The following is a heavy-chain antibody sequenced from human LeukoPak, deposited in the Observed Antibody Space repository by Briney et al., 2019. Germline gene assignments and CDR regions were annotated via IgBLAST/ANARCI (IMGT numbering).Heavy chain of an antibody. Sequence: PGGSLRLSCAASGFTFSDYYMSWIRQAPGKGLEWVSYISSGGSTIYYADSVKGRFTISRDNAKNSLYLQMNSLRAEDTAVYYCARGNEGVWFGELLIRTLGAFDIWGQGTMVTVSS. CDR3: ARGNEGVWFGELLIRTLGAFDI. CDR2: ISSGGSTI. D-gene: IGHD3-10*01. V-gene: IGHV3-11*01. J-gene: IGHJ3*02. CDR1: GFTFSDYY.